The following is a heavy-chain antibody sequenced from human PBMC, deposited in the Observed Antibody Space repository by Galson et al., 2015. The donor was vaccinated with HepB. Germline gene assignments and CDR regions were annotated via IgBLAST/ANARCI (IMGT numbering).Heavy chain of an antibody. CDR3: APIDNYGGQSLD. CDR1: GGSITTSNSY. V-gene: IGHV4-39*01. J-gene: IGHJ4*02. Sequence: TLSLTCTVSGGSITTSNSYWTWIRQPPGKGLEWIGSIYYSGNTYYNPSLKSRVTRSVDTSKNQFSLKLSSVTSADTAVYYCAPIDNYGGQSLDWGQGTLVTVSS. D-gene: IGHD4-23*01. CDR2: IYYSGNT.